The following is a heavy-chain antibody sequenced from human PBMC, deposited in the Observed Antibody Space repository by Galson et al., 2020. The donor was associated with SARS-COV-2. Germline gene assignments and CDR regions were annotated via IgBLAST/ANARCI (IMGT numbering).Heavy chain of an antibody. CDR3: ARSFSYYDSSGYYPYYYYGMDV. J-gene: IGHJ6*02. Sequence: GESLKISCAASGFTFSSYDMHWVRQATGKGLEWVSAIGTAGDTYYPGSVKGRFTISRENAKNSLYLQMNSLRAGDTAVYYCARSFSYYDSSGYYPYYYYGMDVWGQGTTVTVSS. CDR2: IGTAGDT. CDR1: GFTFSSYD. D-gene: IGHD3-22*01. V-gene: IGHV3-13*01.